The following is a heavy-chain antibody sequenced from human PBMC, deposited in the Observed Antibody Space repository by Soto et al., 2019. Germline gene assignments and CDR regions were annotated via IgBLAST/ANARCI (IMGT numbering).Heavy chain of an antibody. J-gene: IGHJ4*02. CDR3: ARDQIITICEYYFDY. D-gene: IGHD3-3*01. CDR2: INPSSGTT. V-gene: IGHV1-46*01. CDR1: GYTFTSHY. Sequence: ASVKVSCKASGYTFTSHYMNWVRQAPGQGLEWMGIINPSSGTTNYAQKFQGRVTMTRDTSTRTVYVELSSLRSEDTAVYYSARDQIITICEYYFDYWGQGTMVTVSS.